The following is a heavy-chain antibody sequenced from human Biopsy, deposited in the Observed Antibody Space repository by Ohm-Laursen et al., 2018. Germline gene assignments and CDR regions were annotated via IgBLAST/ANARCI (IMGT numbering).Heavy chain of an antibody. Sequence: SSVSASCKASGGTFINYAISWVRQAPGQGLGWMGGIIPMFGTANYAQMFQGRVTISADESTNTSYIELSSLTTEDTAIYYWARGPHSGSHSCFDYWGRGTPVTVSP. J-gene: IGHJ4*01. CDR3: ARGPHSGSHSCFDY. CDR1: GGTFINYA. V-gene: IGHV1-69*01. D-gene: IGHD1-26*01. CDR2: IIPMFGTA.